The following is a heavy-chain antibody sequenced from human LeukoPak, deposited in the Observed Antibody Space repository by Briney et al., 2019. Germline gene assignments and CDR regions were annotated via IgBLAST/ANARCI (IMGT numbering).Heavy chain of an antibody. D-gene: IGHD2-21*01. J-gene: IGHJ4*02. V-gene: IGHV4-34*01. CDR1: GGSFSGYQ. Sequence: PSETLSLTCAVYGGSFSGYQWSWIRQPPGRGLEWIGEINHSGSTYYNPSLKSRVTLSIDTSKNQFSLRLSSVTAADTAVYYCARGGDDWESFYFDYWGQGTLVTVSS. CDR2: INHSGST. CDR3: ARGGDDWESFYFDY.